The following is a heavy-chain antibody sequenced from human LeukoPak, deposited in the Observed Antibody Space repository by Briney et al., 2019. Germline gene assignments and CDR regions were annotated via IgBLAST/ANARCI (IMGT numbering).Heavy chain of an antibody. Sequence: PGGSLRLSCAASGFTVSSSYMSWVRQAPGKGLDWVSIIYSGDSANYADSVKGRFTISRDNSKNTLYLQMNSLRAEDTAVYYCARYHGDYSHGYWGLGTLVTVSS. CDR1: GFTVSSSY. V-gene: IGHV3-66*01. J-gene: IGHJ4*02. CDR2: IYSGDSA. D-gene: IGHD4-17*01. CDR3: ARYHGDYSHGY.